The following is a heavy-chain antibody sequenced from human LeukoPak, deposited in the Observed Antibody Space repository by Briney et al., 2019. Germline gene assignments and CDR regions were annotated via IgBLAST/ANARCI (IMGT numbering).Heavy chain of an antibody. D-gene: IGHD2-2*01. V-gene: IGHV3-20*04. CDR1: GFTFYDYG. CDR3: ARVLGYCSSTSCPTVDAFDI. J-gene: IGHJ3*02. CDR2: INWNGGST. Sequence: GGSLRLSCAASGFTFYDYGMTWVRQAPGKGLEWVSSINWNGGSTGYADSVKGRFTISRDNAKNSLYLQMNSLRAEDTAVYYCARVLGYCSSTSCPTVDAFDIWGQGTMVTVSS.